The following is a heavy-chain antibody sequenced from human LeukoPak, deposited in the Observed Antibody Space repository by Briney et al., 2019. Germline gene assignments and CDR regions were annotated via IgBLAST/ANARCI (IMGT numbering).Heavy chain of an antibody. V-gene: IGHV1-8*01. CDR1: GYTFTSYD. CDR2: MNPNSGNT. D-gene: IGHD2-2*01. Sequence: GASVKVSCKASGYTFTSYDINWVRQATGQGLEWMGWMNPNSGNTGYAQKFQGRVTMTRNTSISTAYMELSSLRSEDTAVYYCARGRYCSSTSCHYFDYWGQGTLVTVSS. J-gene: IGHJ4*02. CDR3: ARGRYCSSTSCHYFDY.